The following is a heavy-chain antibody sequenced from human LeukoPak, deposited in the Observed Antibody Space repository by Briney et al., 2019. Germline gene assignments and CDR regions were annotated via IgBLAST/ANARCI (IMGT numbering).Heavy chain of an antibody. V-gene: IGHV1-3*01. D-gene: IGHD2-15*01. J-gene: IGHJ3*02. Sequence: GASVKVSCKASGYTFTSYAMHWVRQAPGQRLGWMGWINAGNGNTKYSQKFQGRVTITRDTSASTAYMELSSLRSEDTAVYYCARPLWVAATTRGAFDIWGQGTTVTVSS. CDR3: ARPLWVAATTRGAFDI. CDR2: INAGNGNT. CDR1: GYTFTSYA.